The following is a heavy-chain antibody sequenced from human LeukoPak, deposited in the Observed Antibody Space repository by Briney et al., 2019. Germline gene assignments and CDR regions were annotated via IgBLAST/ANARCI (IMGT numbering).Heavy chain of an antibody. CDR2: ISAYNGNT. CDR3: ARDTESPLGYCTNGVCLGDY. Sequence: ASVKVSCNASGYTFTSYGISWVRQAPGQGLEWMGWISAYNGNTNYAQKLQGRVTMTTDTSTSTAYMELRSLRSDDTAVYYCARDTESPLGYCTNGVCLGDYWGQGTLVTVSS. J-gene: IGHJ4*02. D-gene: IGHD2-8*01. V-gene: IGHV1-18*01. CDR1: GYTFTSYG.